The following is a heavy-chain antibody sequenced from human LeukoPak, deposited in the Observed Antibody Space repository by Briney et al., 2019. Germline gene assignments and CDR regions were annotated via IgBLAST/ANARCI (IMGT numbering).Heavy chain of an antibody. Sequence: SVKVSCKASGGTFSSYAISWVRQAPGQGLEWMGGIIPIFGTANYAQKFQGRVTITADESTSTAYMELSSLRSEDTAVYYCARDDSIAAAGTWFDYWGQGTLVTVSS. CDR2: IIPIFGTA. CDR3: ARDDSIAAAGTWFDY. J-gene: IGHJ4*02. V-gene: IGHV1-69*13. D-gene: IGHD6-13*01. CDR1: GGTFSSYA.